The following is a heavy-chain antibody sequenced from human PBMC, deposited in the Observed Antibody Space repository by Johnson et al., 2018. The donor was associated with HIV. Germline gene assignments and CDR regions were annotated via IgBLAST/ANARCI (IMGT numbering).Heavy chain of an antibody. CDR2: ISWNSGSI. CDR3: AKDRRCSGGSCHPDAFDI. J-gene: IGHJ3*02. D-gene: IGHD2-15*01. CDR1: GFTFDDYA. Sequence: VQLVESGGGLVQPGRSLRLSCAASGFTFDDYAMHWVRQAPGKGLEWVSGISWNSGSIGYADSVKGRFTIFRDNAKNSLYLQMNSLRAEHTALYYCAKDRRCSGGSCHPDAFDIWGQGTMVTVSS. V-gene: IGHV3-9*01.